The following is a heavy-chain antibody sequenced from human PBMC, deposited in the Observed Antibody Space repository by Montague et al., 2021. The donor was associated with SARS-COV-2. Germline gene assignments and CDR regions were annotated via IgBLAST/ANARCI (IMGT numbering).Heavy chain of an antibody. CDR2: INVDGGA. CDR3: VRAQPDGGSRGAYDI. V-gene: IGHV4-59*01. CDR1: GGSISGNF. D-gene: IGHD4-23*01. Sequence: SETLSLTCTVTGGSISGNFWNWLRLPPGKGLEWIGYINVDGGANNNPSLGSRVTISIDTSKNQFSLKLNSMTAADTAVYLCVRAQPDGGSRGAYDIWGQGTVVTVSS. J-gene: IGHJ3*02.